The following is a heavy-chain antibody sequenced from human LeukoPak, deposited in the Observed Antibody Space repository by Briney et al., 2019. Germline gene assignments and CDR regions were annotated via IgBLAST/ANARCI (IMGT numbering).Heavy chain of an antibody. Sequence: SETLSLTCAVSGYSISSGYYWGWLRQPPGKGLEWIGSIYHSGSTYYNPSLKSRVTISVDTSKNQFSLKLSSVTAADTAVYYCARLTYGDYVWFDHWGQGTLVTVSS. D-gene: IGHD4-17*01. J-gene: IGHJ5*02. CDR2: IYHSGST. CDR1: GYSISSGYY. V-gene: IGHV4-38-2*01. CDR3: ARLTYGDYVWFDH.